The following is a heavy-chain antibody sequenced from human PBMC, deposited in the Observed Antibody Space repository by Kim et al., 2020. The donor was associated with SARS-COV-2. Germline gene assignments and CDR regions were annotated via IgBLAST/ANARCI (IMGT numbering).Heavy chain of an antibody. V-gene: IGHV3-53*01. Sequence: DSVRGRFTISRDKSRNTVYLQMNSLRAEDTAVYYCARLGPVTVNYYYGMDVWGQGTTVTVSS. J-gene: IGHJ6*02. CDR3: ARLGPVTVNYYYGMDV. D-gene: IGHD2-21*02.